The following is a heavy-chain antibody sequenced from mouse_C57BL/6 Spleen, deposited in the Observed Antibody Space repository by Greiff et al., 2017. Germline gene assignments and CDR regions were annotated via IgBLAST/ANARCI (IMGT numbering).Heavy chain of an antibody. D-gene: IGHD1-1*01. CDR1: GYTFTSYT. J-gene: IGHJ4*01. CDR2: INPSSGYT. Sequence: QVQLKESGAELARPGASVKMSCKASGYTFTSYTMYWVKQRPGQGLEWIGYINPSSGYTKYNQKFKDKATLSADKSSSTAYMQLSSLTSEDSAVYYCARSGYYGSSYGAMDYWGQGTSVTVSS. V-gene: IGHV1-4*01. CDR3: ARSGYYGSSYGAMDY.